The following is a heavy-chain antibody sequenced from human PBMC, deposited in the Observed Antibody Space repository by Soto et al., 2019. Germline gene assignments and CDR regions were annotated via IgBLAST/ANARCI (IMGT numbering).Heavy chain of an antibody. Sequence: SVKVSCKVSGCTFSRYTMSWVRQAPGQGREWMGGIIPIFVTTTYAHKFQGRVTITADESTRTVYMELSSLRGEDTAVYYCARGAPTTLVYSYGMDVWGQGTTGTVSS. CDR1: GCTFSRYT. CDR2: IIPIFVTT. J-gene: IGHJ6*02. V-gene: IGHV1-69*13. D-gene: IGHD1-7*01. CDR3: ARGAPTTLVYSYGMDV.